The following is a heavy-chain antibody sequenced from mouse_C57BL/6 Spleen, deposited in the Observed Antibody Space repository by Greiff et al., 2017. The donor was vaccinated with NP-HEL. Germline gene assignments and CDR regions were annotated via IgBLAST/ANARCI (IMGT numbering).Heavy chain of an antibody. V-gene: IGHV1-55*01. D-gene: IGHD1-1*01. CDR1: GYTFTSYW. CDR3: AREIERSRGYFDY. J-gene: IGHJ2*01. CDR2: IYPGSGST. Sequence: VQLQQPGAELVKPGASVKMSCKASGYTFTSYWITWVKQRPGQGLEWIGDIYPGSGSTNYNEKFKSKATLTVDTSSSTAYMQLSSLTSEDSAVYYCAREIERSRGYFDYWGQGTTLTVSS.